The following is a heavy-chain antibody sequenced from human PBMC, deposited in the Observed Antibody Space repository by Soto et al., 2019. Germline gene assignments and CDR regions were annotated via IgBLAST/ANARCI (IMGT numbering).Heavy chain of an antibody. V-gene: IGHV5-51*01. CDR1: GYSFTIYW. J-gene: IGHJ5*02. CDR3: XRAGYSSGWYKWDWFDP. D-gene: IGHD6-19*01. CDR2: IYPGDSDT. Sequence: GESLKISCEGSGYSFTIYWIGWVRQMPGKGLEWMGIIYPGDSDTRYSPSFQGQVTISADKSISTAYLQWSSLKASDTAMYYCXRAGYSSGWYKWDWFDPWGQGTLVTVSS.